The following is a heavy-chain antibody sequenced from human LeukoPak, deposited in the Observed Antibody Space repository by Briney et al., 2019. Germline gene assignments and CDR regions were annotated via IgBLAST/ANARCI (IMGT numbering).Heavy chain of an antibody. D-gene: IGHD4-17*01. CDR2: ISESGGTT. Sequence: WDRQAPGKGLEWVSAISESGGTTYYADSVKGRFTISRDNSKNTLFLQMNSLRAEDTAVYYCAREMTTVTYAFDIWGQGTMVTVSS. CDR3: AREMTTVTYAFDI. J-gene: IGHJ3*02. V-gene: IGHV3-23*01.